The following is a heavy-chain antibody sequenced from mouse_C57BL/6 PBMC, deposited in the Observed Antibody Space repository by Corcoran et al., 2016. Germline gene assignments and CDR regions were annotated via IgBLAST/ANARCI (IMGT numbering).Heavy chain of an antibody. D-gene: IGHD4-1*01. V-gene: IGHV1-76*01. CDR3: ARHEEEEGELGRENYYFDY. J-gene: IGHJ2*01. Sequence: QVQLKQSGAELVRPGASVKLSCKASGYTFTDYYINWVKQRPGQGLEWIARIYPGSGNTYYNEKFKGKATLTAEKSSSTAYMQLSSLTSEDSAVYFCARHEEEEGELGRENYYFDYWGQGTTLTFSS. CDR1: GYTFTDYY. CDR2: IYPGSGNT.